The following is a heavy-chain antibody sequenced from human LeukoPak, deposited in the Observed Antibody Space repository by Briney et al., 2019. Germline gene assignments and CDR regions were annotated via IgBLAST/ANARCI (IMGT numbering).Heavy chain of an antibody. J-gene: IGHJ4*02. D-gene: IGHD3-22*01. Sequence: ASVKVSCKASGGTFSSYAISWVRQAPGQGLEWMGGIIPIFGTANYAQKFQGRVTITADESTSTAYMELSSLRSEDTAVYYCARDSHRGDYYDSSGYYDYFDYWGQGTLVTVSS. CDR3: ARDSHRGDYYDSSGYYDYFDY. CDR1: GGTFSSYA. CDR2: IIPIFGTA. V-gene: IGHV1-69*13.